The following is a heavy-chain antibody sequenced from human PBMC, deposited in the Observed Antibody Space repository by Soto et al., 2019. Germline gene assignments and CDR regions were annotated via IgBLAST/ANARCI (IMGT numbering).Heavy chain of an antibody. CDR2: IYYSGST. CDR1: GGSISSYY. CDR3: ARQESGGSLYDILTEKYYYMDV. J-gene: IGHJ6*03. D-gene: IGHD3-9*01. V-gene: IGHV4-59*08. Sequence: QVQLQESGPGLVKPSETLSLTCTVSGGSISSYYWSWIRQPPGKGLEWIGYIYYSGSTNYNPSLKSRVTISVDTSKNQFSLKLSSVTAADTAVYYCARQESGGSLYDILTEKYYYMDVWGKGTTVTVSS.